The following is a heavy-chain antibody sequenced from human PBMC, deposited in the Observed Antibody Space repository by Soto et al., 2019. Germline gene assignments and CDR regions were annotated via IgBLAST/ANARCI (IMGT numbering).Heavy chain of an antibody. CDR3: VRGRKYYCPTTCFQCVDY. CDR2: ISDNGGST. D-gene: IGHD2-2*01. V-gene: IGHV3-23*01. Sequence: EVQLLDSGGGLVQPGGSLRLSCTTSGFIFSNYAMNWVRQAPGKGLERVSVISDNGGSTYYADSVKGRCTITRDNSKTTSYLHMNNLSPEETAVYYSVRGRKYYCPTTCFQCVDYWGKGTLVTVSS. CDR1: GFIFSNYA. J-gene: IGHJ4*02.